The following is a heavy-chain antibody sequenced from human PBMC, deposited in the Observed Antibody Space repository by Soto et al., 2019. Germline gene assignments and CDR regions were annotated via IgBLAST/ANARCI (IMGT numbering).Heavy chain of an antibody. Sequence: GESLKISCKGSGYRFNNYWIGWVRQMPGKGLEWMAIIYPGDSDTRYSPSFQGQVTVSADKSISTAYLQWSSLKASDTAMYYCARQARGMIVVVKGGMDVWGQGTTVTVSS. D-gene: IGHD3-22*01. J-gene: IGHJ6*02. V-gene: IGHV5-51*01. CDR2: IYPGDSDT. CDR1: GYRFNNYW. CDR3: ARQARGMIVVVKGGMDV.